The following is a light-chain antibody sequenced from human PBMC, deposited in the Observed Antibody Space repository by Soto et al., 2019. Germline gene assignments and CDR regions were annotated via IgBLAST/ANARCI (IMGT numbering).Light chain of an antibody. CDR2: AAS. CDR3: QQSYITPYT. Sequence: DIQMTQSPSSLSASVGDRVTITCRASQSISSYLNWYQQKPGKAPKLLIYAASSLQSGVPSRFSGGGSGTDFTLTISSLQPEDFATHYCQQSYITPYTFGQGTKLEIK. CDR1: QSISSY. V-gene: IGKV1-39*01. J-gene: IGKJ2*01.